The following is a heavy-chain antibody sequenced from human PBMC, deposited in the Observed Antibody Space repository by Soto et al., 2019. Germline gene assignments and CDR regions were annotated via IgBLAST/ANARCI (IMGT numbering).Heavy chain of an antibody. V-gene: IGHV1-2*04. CDR3: ARGATVLMVYALNWFDP. CDR2: INPNSGGT. Sequence: ASVKVSCKASGYTFTSYDINWVRQAPGQGFEWMGWINPNSGGTNYAQKFQGWVTMTRDTSISTAYMELSRLRSDDTAVYYCARGATVLMVYALNWFDPWGQGTLVTVSS. D-gene: IGHD2-8*01. CDR1: GYTFTSYD. J-gene: IGHJ5*02.